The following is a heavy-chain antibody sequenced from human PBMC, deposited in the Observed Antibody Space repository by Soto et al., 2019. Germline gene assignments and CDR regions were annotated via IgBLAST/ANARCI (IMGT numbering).Heavy chain of an antibody. Sequence: QVQLVQSGAEVKKPGASVKVSCKASGYTFTSYGISWVRQAPGQGLEWMGWISAYNGNTNYAQKLQGRVTMTTDTSTSQGYMELRSLRSDDTAVYYCAREAYYDRLTGVYPHRRGIAYWGQGTLVTVSS. J-gene: IGHJ4*02. CDR3: AREAYYDRLTGVYPHRRGIAY. D-gene: IGHD3-9*01. CDR2: ISAYNGNT. CDR1: GYTFTSYG. V-gene: IGHV1-18*01.